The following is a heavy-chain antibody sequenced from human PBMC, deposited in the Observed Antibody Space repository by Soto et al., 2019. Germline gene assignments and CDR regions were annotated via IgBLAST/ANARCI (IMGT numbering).Heavy chain of an antibody. Sequence: GGSLRLSCAASGFTFSTFAMSWVRQAPGKGLEWVSAISGSGGGTYYADSVKGRFTISRDNSKNTLYLQMNSLRAEDTAVYYCAKDSTYYDFWSAYSYWGQGTLVNVSS. CDR3: AKDSTYYDFWSAYSY. D-gene: IGHD3-3*01. CDR2: ISGSGGGT. V-gene: IGHV3-23*01. J-gene: IGHJ4*02. CDR1: GFTFSTFA.